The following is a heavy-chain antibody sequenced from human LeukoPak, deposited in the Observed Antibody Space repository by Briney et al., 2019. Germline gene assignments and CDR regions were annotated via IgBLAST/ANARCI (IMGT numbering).Heavy chain of an antibody. J-gene: IGHJ4*02. CDR3: ARDINDFWSGDFDY. CDR1: GGTFSSYA. Sequence: SVKVSCKASGGTFSSYAISWVRQAPGQGLEWMGGIIPIFGTANCAQKFQGRVTITADESASTAYMELSSLRSEDTAVYYCARDINDFWSGDFDYWGQGTLVTVSS. V-gene: IGHV1-69*13. D-gene: IGHD3-3*01. CDR2: IIPIFGTA.